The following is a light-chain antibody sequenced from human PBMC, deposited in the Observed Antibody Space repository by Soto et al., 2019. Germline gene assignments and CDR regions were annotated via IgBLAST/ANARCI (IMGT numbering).Light chain of an antibody. CDR3: QQSYMDPIT. CDR1: QSISTY. Sequence: IQMTHSPSSLSASVGSRVTITCXASQSISTYLNWYQKKPGKAPNLLIYDASRLQSGVPSRFSGSGGGTDFTLSISSVQPEDFATYFCQQSYMDPITFGQGTRLEIK. V-gene: IGKV1-39*01. CDR2: DAS. J-gene: IGKJ5*01.